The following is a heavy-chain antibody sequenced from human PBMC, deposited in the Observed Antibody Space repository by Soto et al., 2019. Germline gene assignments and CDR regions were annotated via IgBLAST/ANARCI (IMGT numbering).Heavy chain of an antibody. Sequence: TLSLTCTVSGGSITTGGYYWSWIRQLPGKVLEWIGHRYYSESTYYNPSLKSRVSISLVTSKNQFSLKLIFVTAADMAMYFCARSKCSGGSCYSWCLDYWGQGTPVTVSS. CDR3: ARSKCSGGSCYSWCLDY. J-gene: IGHJ4*02. V-gene: IGHV4-31*03. CDR1: GGSITTGGYY. CDR2: RYYSEST. D-gene: IGHD2-15*01.